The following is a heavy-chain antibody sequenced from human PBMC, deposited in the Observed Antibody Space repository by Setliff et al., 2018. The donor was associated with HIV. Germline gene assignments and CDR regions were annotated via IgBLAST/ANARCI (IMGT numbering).Heavy chain of an antibody. J-gene: IGHJ6*03. CDR2: ISPSSSTL. D-gene: IGHD2-15*01. V-gene: IGHV3-48*04. CDR1: GLTFSSYS. CDR3: ARILAATRIYFEHMDV. Sequence: GGSLRLSCVASGLTFSSYSMSWVRQAPGKGLEWVSYISPSSSTLYYADSVKGRFTISRDNAKNSLYLQMNSLRAEDTAVYYCARILAATRIYFEHMDVWGKGTTVTVSS.